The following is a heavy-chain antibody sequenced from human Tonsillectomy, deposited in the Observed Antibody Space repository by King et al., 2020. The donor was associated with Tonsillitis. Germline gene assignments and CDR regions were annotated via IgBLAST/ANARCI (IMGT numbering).Heavy chain of an antibody. J-gene: IGHJ4*02. CDR2: ISSSSSTI. V-gene: IGHV3-48*02. Sequence: EVQLVESGGGLVQPGGSLRLSCAASEFTFSSYNMNWVRQAPGKGLEWVSYISSSSSTIYYADSVKGRFTISRDNAKNSLYLQMNSLRDEDTAVYYCARDYYDSSGYWKGSYWGQGTLVTVSS. CDR1: EFTFSSYN. CDR3: ARDYYDSSGYWKGSY. D-gene: IGHD3-22*01.